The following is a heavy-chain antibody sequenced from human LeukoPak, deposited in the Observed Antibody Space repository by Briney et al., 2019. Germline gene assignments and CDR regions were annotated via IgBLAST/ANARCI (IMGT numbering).Heavy chain of an antibody. J-gene: IGHJ4*02. CDR3: ARDLVGYSYGPPGY. Sequence: GGSLRLSCAASGFTFRNYWMHWVRQAPGKGLVWVSRINSDASSIGYADSVKGRFTISRDNGKNTVYLQMNSLRAEDTAVYYCARDLVGYSYGPPGYWGQGTLVTVSS. V-gene: IGHV3-74*01. CDR1: GFTFRNYW. CDR2: INSDASSI. D-gene: IGHD5-18*01.